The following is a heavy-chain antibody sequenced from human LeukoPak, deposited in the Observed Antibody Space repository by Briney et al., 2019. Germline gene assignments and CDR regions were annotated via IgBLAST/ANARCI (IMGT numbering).Heavy chain of an antibody. CDR1: GYTFTSYG. CDR3: ARESGTHRWFGELPTHYWFDP. D-gene: IGHD3-10*01. V-gene: IGHV1-18*01. CDR2: ISAYSGNT. Sequence: ASVKVSCKASGYTFTSYGISWVRQAPGQGLEWMGWISAYSGNTNYAQKLQGRVTMTTDTSTSTAYMELRSLRSDDTAVYYCARESGTHRWFGELPTHYWFDPWGQGTLVTVSS. J-gene: IGHJ5*02.